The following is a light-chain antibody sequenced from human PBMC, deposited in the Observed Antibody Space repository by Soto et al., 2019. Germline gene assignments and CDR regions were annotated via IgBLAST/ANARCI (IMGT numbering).Light chain of an antibody. Sequence: IVMTRFPATLSVTPGERVSMCGGASQSFTSNLAWYQQKPGQAPRLLIYGVSTRATDIPDRFSGSGSGTEFTLTISSLQSEDLAVYFCQKYNNWPRPFGQGTRLEIK. CDR2: GVS. V-gene: IGKV3-15*01. J-gene: IGKJ5*01. CDR3: QKYNNWPRP. CDR1: QSFTSN.